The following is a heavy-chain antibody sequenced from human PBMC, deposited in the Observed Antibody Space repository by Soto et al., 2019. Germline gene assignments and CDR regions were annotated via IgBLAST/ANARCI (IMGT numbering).Heavy chain of an antibody. CDR3: AKDQGYSYGYNDY. CDR1: GFTFSSYG. CDR2: ISYDGSNK. V-gene: IGHV3-30*18. D-gene: IGHD5-18*01. J-gene: IGHJ4*02. Sequence: QVQLVESGGGVVQPGRSLRLSCAASGFTFSSYGMHWFRQAPGKGLEWVAVISYDGSNKYYADSVKGRFTISRDNSKNTLYLQMNSLRAEDTAVYYCAKDQGYSYGYNDYWGQGTLVTVSS.